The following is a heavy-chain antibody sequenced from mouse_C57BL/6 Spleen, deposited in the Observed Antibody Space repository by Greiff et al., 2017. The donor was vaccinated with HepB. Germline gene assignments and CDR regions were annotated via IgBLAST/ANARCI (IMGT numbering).Heavy chain of an antibody. CDR2: INYDGSST. CDR3: AREGDYDVWYFDV. V-gene: IGHV5-16*01. CDR1: GFTFSDYY. J-gene: IGHJ1*03. Sequence: EVKLVESEGGLVQPGSSMKLSCTASGFTFSDYYMAWVRQVPEKGLEWVANINYDGSSTYYLDSLKSRFIISRDNAKNILYLQMSSLKSEDTATYYCAREGDYDVWYFDVWGTGTTVTVSS. D-gene: IGHD2-4*01.